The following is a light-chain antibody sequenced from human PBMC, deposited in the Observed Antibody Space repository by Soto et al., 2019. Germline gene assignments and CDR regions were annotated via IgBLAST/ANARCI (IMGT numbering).Light chain of an antibody. CDR2: GAS. CDR1: QSVSSD. Sequence: EIVMTQSPATLSVSPGERATLSCRASQSVSSDFAWYQQKPGQAPRLLIYGASSRATGIPARFSGSGSVTDFTLTISRLEPEDFAVYYCQQYNNWPPTWTFGQGTKVDIK. J-gene: IGKJ1*01. CDR3: QQYNNWPPTWT. V-gene: IGKV3-15*01.